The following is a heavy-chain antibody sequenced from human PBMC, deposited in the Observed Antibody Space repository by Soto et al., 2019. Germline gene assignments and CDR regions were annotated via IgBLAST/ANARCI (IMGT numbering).Heavy chain of an antibody. CDR1: GFTFTSSA. V-gene: IGHV1-58*01. CDR2: IVVGSGNT. CDR3: AADPGIAVAGYYYYYGMDV. Sequence: GASVKVSCKASGFTFTSSAVQWVRQARGQRLEWIGWIVVGSGNTNYAQKFQERVTITRDMSTSTAYMELSSLRSEDTAVYYCAADPGIAVAGYYYYYGMDVWRQGTTVTVSS. D-gene: IGHD6-19*01. J-gene: IGHJ6*02.